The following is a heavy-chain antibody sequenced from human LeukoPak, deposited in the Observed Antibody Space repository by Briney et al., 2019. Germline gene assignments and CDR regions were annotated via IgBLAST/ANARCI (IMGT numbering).Heavy chain of an antibody. CDR2: IYWNNDN. CDR1: GFSLTTSGVG. V-gene: IGHV2-5*01. CDR3: AHYGDYRFLYYFDY. D-gene: IGHD4-17*01. J-gene: IGHJ4*02. Sequence: SGPTLVNPTQPLTLTCTFSGFSLTTSGVGVGWIRQPPGKALEWLALIYWNNDNRYNPSLKTRLTITKDTSKNQVVLIMANMDPVDTATYYCAHYGDYRFLYYFDYWGQGTPVTVSS.